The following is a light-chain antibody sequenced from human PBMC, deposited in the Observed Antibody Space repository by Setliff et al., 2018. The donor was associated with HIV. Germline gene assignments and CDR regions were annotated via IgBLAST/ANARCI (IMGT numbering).Light chain of an antibody. J-gene: IGLJ1*01. V-gene: IGLV2-14*03. CDR2: DVN. CDR1: NSDIGSYNF. CDR3: CSYTTGLTYV. Sequence: QSALTQPASVSGSPGQSITVSCTGTNSDIGSYNFVSWYQQHPGKAPKLMIFDVNKRPSGVSDCFSGSKSGNTASLTISGLQAEDEADYYCCSYTTGLTYVFGTGTKVTVL.